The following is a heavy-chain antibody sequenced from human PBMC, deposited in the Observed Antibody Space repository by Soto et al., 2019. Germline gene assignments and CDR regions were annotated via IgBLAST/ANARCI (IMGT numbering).Heavy chain of an antibody. J-gene: IGHJ6*02. CDR1: GGSFSGYY. V-gene: IGHV4-34*01. CDR3: ARQVLDCSSTSCYYYYGMDV. D-gene: IGHD2-2*01. CDR2: INHSGST. Sequence: SETLSLTCAVYGGSFSGYYWSWIRQPPGKGLEWIGEINHSGSTNYNPSLKSRVTISVDTSKNQFSLKLSSVTAADTAVYYCARQVLDCSSTSCYYYYGMDVWGQGTTVTSP.